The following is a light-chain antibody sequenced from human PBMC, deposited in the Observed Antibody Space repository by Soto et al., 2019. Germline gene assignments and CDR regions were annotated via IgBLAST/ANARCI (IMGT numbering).Light chain of an antibody. V-gene: IGKV3-20*01. CDR3: QQYTGPPTT. Sequence: ILTHSPDTPSLSPGEKATLSFKASPTVSSNYLAWCQQRPGQAPRLLIYGASTRAAGIPDRFSGSGSGTDFTLTITRLEPEDSAVYFCQQYTGPPTTFGQGTRLEIK. CDR2: GAS. CDR1: PTVSSNY. J-gene: IGKJ5*01.